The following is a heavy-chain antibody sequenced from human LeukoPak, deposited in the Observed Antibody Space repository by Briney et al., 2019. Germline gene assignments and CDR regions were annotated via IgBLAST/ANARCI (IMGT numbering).Heavy chain of an antibody. Sequence: GGSLRLSCAASGFTFSSYSMNWVRQAPGKGLKWVSSISSSSSYIYYADSVKGRFTISRDNAKNSLYLQTNSLRAEDTAVYYCARDPKGPDDYVPDYWGQGTLVTVSS. D-gene: IGHD4-17*01. CDR3: ARDPKGPDDYVPDY. CDR2: ISSSSSYI. CDR1: GFTFSSYS. V-gene: IGHV3-21*01. J-gene: IGHJ4*02.